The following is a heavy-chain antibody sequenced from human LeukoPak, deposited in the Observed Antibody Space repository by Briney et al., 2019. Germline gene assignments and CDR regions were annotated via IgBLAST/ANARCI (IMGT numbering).Heavy chain of an antibody. CDR1: GFTISSYS. Sequence: TWGSLTLSCAASGFTISSYSMNWVRQHPGKGLEWGSCISSSSSYIYYEASVKGRFTISRDNAKNQLYLQMNSLRDEDTAIYYCARDPYNGNYGDFYYYYMDVWGKGTTVTIAS. D-gene: IGHD1-26*01. CDR2: ISSSSSYI. CDR3: ARDPYNGNYGDFYYYYMDV. V-gene: IGHV3-21*01. J-gene: IGHJ6*03.